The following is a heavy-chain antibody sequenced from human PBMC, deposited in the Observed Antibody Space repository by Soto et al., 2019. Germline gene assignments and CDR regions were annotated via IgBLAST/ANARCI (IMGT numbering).Heavy chain of an antibody. CDR1: GFTFSRVS. CDR2: ISSASSET. Sequence: GGSLRLSCEASGFTFSRVSRNWVRQVPGKGLEWVASISSASSETWYADSVKGRFIISRDNAQNSLFLQMNTLRPEDSAIYYCARGAYWGPGTQVTSPQ. CDR3: ARGAY. V-gene: IGHV3-21*01. J-gene: IGHJ4*02.